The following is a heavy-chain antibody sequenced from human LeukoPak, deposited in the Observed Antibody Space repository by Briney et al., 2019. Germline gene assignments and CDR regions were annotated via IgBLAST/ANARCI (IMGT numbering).Heavy chain of an antibody. V-gene: IGHV3-23*01. CDR1: GVTLSNYG. CDR3: AKGSSGYFADL. J-gene: IGHJ5*02. CDR2: ISDRGGKT. D-gene: IGHD3-22*01. Sequence: GWSLRLSCAVSGVTLSNYGMSWVRQAPGKGLEWVAGISDRGGKTNYADSVKGRFTISRDNSKNTLFLQMSSLRAEDTALYYCAKGSSGYFADLWGQGTLVTVSS.